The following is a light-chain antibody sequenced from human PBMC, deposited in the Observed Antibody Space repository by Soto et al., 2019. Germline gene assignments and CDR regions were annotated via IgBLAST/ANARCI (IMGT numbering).Light chain of an antibody. CDR2: KAS. CDR1: EYISSW. J-gene: IGKJ5*01. Sequence: DIQMTQSPSTLSASVGDRATITCRASEYISSWLAWYQQKAGKAPKLLIYKASTLESGVPSRFSGSGSGTAFTLTISNLQTDDFATYYCQQYNSYSQISFGQGTRLEIK. V-gene: IGKV1-5*03. CDR3: QQYNSYSQIS.